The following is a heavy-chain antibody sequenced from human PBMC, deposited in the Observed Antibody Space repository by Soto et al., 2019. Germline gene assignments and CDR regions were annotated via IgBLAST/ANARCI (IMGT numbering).Heavy chain of an antibody. CDR1: GFTFSSYS. CDR2: ISSSSSYI. Sequence: GGSLRLSCAASGFTFSSYSMNWVRQAPGKGLEWVSSISSSSSYIYYADSVKGRFTISRDNAKNSLYLQMNSLRAEDTAVYYCARRSSGLYYFDYWGQGTLVTV. CDR3: ARRSSGLYYFDY. V-gene: IGHV3-21*01. J-gene: IGHJ4*02. D-gene: IGHD6-19*01.